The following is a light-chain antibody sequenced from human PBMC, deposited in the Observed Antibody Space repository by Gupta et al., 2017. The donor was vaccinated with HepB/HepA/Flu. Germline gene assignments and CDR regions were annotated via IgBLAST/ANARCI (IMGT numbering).Light chain of an antibody. Sequence: DIVMTQSPDSLAASLGERATINCKSSQSVLYSSNNKNYLAWYQQKPGQPPKLLIYWASTRESGVPDRFSGSGCGTDFTLTISSRQAEDVAVYYCQQYDSNPPGIFGQGTKLEIK. V-gene: IGKV4-1*01. CDR3: QQYDSNPPGI. CDR1: QSVLYSSNNKNY. CDR2: WAS. J-gene: IGKJ2*02.